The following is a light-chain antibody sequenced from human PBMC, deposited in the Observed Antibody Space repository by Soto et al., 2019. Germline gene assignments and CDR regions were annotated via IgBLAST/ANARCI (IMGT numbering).Light chain of an antibody. V-gene: IGKV3-20*01. CDR3: QHYGTSSIT. CDR2: GAS. CDR1: QSVSSTS. Sequence: EVVLTQSPGTLSLSPGERVTILCLASQSVSSTSLAWYQQKPGQTPRLLIYGASSRATGTPDRISGGGSGTHFTLTSSRLEPEDFAVYYCQHYGTSSITFGQGTRLEIK. J-gene: IGKJ5*01.